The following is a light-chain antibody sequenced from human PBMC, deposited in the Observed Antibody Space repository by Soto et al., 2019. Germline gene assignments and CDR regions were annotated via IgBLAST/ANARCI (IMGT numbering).Light chain of an antibody. CDR1: QGISSY. J-gene: IGKJ4*01. V-gene: IGKV1-8*01. Sequence: AIRMTQSPSSFSASTGDRVTITCRASQGISSYLAWYQQKPGKAPKLLIYAASTLQSGVPSRFSGSGSGTDFTLTISCLQSEDFATYYCQQYYSYSLTFVGGTKVDIK. CDR3: QQYYSYSLT. CDR2: AAS.